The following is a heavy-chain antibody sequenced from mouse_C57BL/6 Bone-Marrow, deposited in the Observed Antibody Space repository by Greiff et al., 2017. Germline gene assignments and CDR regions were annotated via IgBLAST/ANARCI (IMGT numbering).Heavy chain of an antibody. V-gene: IGHV1-76*01. J-gene: IGHJ1*03. CDR2: IYPGSGNT. Sequence: QVQLQQSGAELVRPGASVKLSCKASGYTFTDYYINWVKQRPGQGLEWIARIYPGSGNTYYNEKFKGKATLTAEKSSSTAYMQLSSLTSEDSAVYFCARGGSNFLYWYFDVWGTGTTVTVSS. CDR1: GYTFTDYY. D-gene: IGHD2-5*01. CDR3: ARGGSNFLYWYFDV.